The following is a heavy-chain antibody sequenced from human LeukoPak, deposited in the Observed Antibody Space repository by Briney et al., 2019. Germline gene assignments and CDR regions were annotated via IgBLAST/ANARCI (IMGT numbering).Heavy chain of an antibody. CDR1: GGSISSSSYD. J-gene: IGHJ4*02. CDR2: IYYSGST. CDR3: ASEYSSSWYVAY. Sequence: PSETLSLTCTVSGGSISSSSYDWGWIRQPPGKGLEWIGSIYYSGSTYYNPSLKSRVTISVDTSKNQFSLKLSSVTAADTAVYYCASEYSSSWYVAYWGQGTLVTVSS. V-gene: IGHV4-39*01. D-gene: IGHD6-13*01.